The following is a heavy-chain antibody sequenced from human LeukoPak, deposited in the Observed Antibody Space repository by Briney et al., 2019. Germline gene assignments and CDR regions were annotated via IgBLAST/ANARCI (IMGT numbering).Heavy chain of an antibody. V-gene: IGHV3-7*01. D-gene: IGHD3-10*01. CDR1: GFTFSRSW. J-gene: IGHJ4*02. Sequence: GGSLRLSCAASGFTFSRSWMGWVRQAPGKGLEWVANIRQDGSEKNYVDSVKGRFTISRDNAKNSLDLQMNNLRGEDTAIYYCLTNEWVGGSLHVYWGQGILVTVSS. CDR2: IRQDGSEK. CDR3: LTNEWVGGSLHVY.